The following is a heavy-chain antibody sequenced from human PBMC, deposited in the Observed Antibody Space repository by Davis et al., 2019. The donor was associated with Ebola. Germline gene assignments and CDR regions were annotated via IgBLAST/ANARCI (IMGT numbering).Heavy chain of an antibody. CDR1: GFTFSSYW. CDR3: AKRTAGSQAFVDY. CDR2: ITSSGSST. Sequence: GESLKISCAVSGFTFSSYWMRWVRQAPGKGLEWVSAITSSGSSTYYADSVKGRFTISRDNSKNTVFLQMTSLRAEDTAVYYCAKRTAGSQAFVDYWGQGTLVTVSS. J-gene: IGHJ4*02. V-gene: IGHV3-23*01. D-gene: IGHD1-1*01.